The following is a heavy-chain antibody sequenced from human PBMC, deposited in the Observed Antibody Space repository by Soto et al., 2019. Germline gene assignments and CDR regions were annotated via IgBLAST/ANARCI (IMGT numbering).Heavy chain of an antibody. J-gene: IGHJ3*02. Sequence: QVQLEQSGAEVKKPGSSVKVSCKASGGTLSDHGVAWLRQAPGQGLEWMGGTIPVFNTAKYAQKFQGRVTITADKFTNIAYMELSSLIAEDTAFYFCARGVYGSGNYYTGPSAFDICGQGTMFIVSS. CDR1: GGTLSDHG. D-gene: IGHD3-10*01. V-gene: IGHV1-69*06. CDR3: ARGVYGSGNYYTGPSAFDI. CDR2: TIPVFNTA.